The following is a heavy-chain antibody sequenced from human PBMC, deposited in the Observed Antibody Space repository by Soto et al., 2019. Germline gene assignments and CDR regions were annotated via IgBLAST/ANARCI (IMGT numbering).Heavy chain of an antibody. D-gene: IGHD2-15*01. CDR3: AKDRKGSYCSGGTCYSFDY. CDR2: ISGSGGST. J-gene: IGHJ4*02. V-gene: IGHV3-23*01. CDR1: GFTLGTYV. Sequence: EVQLLESGGGVVQPGGSLRLSCAASGFTLGTYVMTWVRQAPGKGLEWVSAISGSGGSTNYADPVQGRFTISRDNTKNTLYLKMNSLRVEDTAVYYCAKDRKGSYCSGGTCYSFDYWGQGTLVTVPS.